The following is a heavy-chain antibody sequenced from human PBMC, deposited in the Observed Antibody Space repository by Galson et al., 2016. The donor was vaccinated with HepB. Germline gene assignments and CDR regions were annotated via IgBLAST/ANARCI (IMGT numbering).Heavy chain of an antibody. CDR2: INTANGDT. CDR3: ARDRYGVVTRLFDN. V-gene: IGHV1-3*04. J-gene: IGHJ4*02. D-gene: IGHD3-16*02. CDR1: GYLFTSYV. Sequence: SVKVSCKASGYLFTSYVLHWVRQAPGQRLEWMASINTANGDTEYSQRFQGRVSISRNTSASTVYMELRSLRSEDTAVFYCARDRYGVVTRLFDNWGQGTLVTVSS.